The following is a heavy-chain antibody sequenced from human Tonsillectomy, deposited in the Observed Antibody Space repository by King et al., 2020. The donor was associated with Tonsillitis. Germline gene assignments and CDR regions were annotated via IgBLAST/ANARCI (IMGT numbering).Heavy chain of an antibody. V-gene: IGHV4-59*08. CDR3: ARYDGGPDAFDI. J-gene: IGHJ3*02. CDR2: ISYSGST. Sequence: VQLQESGPGLVKPSETLPLTCTVSGGSISSYHWSWIRQPPGKGLEWIGYISYSGSTNYNPSLKSRVTISVDTSKNLFSLRLTSVTAADTAVYYCARYDGGPDAFDIWGQGTMVTVSS. CDR1: GGSISSYH. D-gene: IGHD1-1*01.